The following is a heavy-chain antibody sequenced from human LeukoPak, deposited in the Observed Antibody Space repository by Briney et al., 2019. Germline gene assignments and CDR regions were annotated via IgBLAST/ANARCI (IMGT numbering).Heavy chain of an antibody. D-gene: IGHD6-13*01. V-gene: IGHV1-69*02. Sequence: GASVKVSCKASGGTFSSYTISWVRQAPGQGLEWVGRIIPILGIANYAQKFQGRVTITADKSTSTAYMELSSLRSEDTAVYYCACGDVQQLVYRYYGMDVWGQGTTVTVSS. J-gene: IGHJ6*02. CDR3: ACGDVQQLVYRYYGMDV. CDR1: GGTFSSYT. CDR2: IIPILGIA.